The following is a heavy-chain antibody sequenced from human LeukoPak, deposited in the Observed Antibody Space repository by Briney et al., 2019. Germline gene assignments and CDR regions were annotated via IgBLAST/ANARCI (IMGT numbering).Heavy chain of an antibody. V-gene: IGHV3-23*01. Sequence: PGGSLRLSCAASGFTFSSYAMSWVRQAPGKGLEWVSAISGSGGSTYYADSVKGRFTISRDNSKNTLYLQMNSLRAEDTAVYYCAKDRGYCSSTSCPTPYYYYYMDVWGKGTTVTVSS. CDR3: AKDRGYCSSTSCPTPYYYYYMDV. J-gene: IGHJ6*03. D-gene: IGHD2-2*01. CDR1: GFTFSSYA. CDR2: ISGSGGST.